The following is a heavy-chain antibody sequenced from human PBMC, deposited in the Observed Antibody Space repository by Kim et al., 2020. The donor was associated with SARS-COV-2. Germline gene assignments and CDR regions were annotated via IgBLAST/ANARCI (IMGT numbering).Heavy chain of an antibody. V-gene: IGHV4-31*03. Sequence: SETLSLTCTVSGGSISSGGYYWSWIRQHPGKGLEWIGYIYYSGSTYYNPSLKSRVTISVDTSKNQFSLKLSSVTAADTAVYYCARLGWLLRYFDGDVWGQGTTVTVSS. D-gene: IGHD3-9*01. CDR2: IYYSGST. J-gene: IGHJ6*02. CDR1: GGSISSGGYY. CDR3: ARLGWLLRYFDGDV.